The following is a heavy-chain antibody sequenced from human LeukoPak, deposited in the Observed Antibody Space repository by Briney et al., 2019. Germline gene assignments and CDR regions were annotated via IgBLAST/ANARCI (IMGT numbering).Heavy chain of an antibody. V-gene: IGHV3-23*01. CDR2: IFGSGGSA. CDR1: GFTFNNYA. J-gene: IGHJ4*02. D-gene: IGHD6-19*01. CDR3: GKTTVGYSSGRYPGWPVDY. Sequence: GSLRLSCAASGFTFNNYATYWVRQAPGKGVEWVAGIFGSGGSAHYADSVKGRFTIFRDNSKNTVYLQMNSLRAEDAAVYYCGKTTVGYSSGRYPGWPVDYWGQGTLVTVSS.